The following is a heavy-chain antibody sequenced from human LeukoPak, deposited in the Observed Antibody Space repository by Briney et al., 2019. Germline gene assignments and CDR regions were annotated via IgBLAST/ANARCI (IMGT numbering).Heavy chain of an antibody. CDR2: IYSGGST. J-gene: IGHJ4*02. CDR1: GFTVSSNY. V-gene: IGHV3-53*01. Sequence: GGSLRLSCAASGFTVSSNYMSWVRQAPGKGLEWVSVIYSGGSTYYADSVKGRFTISRDNSKNTLYLQMNSLRAEDTAVYYCAGGSSGSSGSGYYSSFDYWGQGTLVTVSS. D-gene: IGHD3-22*01. CDR3: AGGSSGSSGSGYYSSFDY.